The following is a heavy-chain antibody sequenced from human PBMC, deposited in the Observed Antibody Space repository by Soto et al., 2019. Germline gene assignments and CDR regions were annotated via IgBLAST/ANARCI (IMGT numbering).Heavy chain of an antibody. J-gene: IGHJ3*01. D-gene: IGHD2-15*01. CDR1: VFSISSGNY. V-gene: IGHV4-38-2*01. CDR2: IFHGGNT. CDR3: ARARWYDAFDV. Sequence: SETLSITCAFSVFSISSGNYWGWIRKPPVKGLEWIGSIFHGGNTYYNPSLKGRVTISVDMSKNQFSLKLNSVTAADTAVYYCARARWYDAFDVWGQGTVVTVSS.